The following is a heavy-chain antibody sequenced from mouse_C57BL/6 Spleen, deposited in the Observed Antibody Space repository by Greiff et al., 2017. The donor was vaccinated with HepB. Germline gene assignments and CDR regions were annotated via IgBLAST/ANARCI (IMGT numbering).Heavy chain of an antibody. CDR1: GFSLTSYG. D-gene: IGHD1-1*01. V-gene: IGHV2-5*01. CDR3: ATDYDSSWFAY. J-gene: IGHJ3*01. CDR2: IWRGGST. Sequence: QVQLQQSGPGLVQPSQSLSITCTVSGFSLTSYGVHWVRQSPGKGLEWLGVIWRGGSTDYNAAFMSRLSFTKDNSKSQVFFKMNSLQADDTAISYCATDYDSSWFAYWGQGTLVTVSA.